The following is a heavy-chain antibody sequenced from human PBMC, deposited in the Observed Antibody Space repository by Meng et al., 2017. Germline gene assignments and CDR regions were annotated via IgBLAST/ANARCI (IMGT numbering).Heavy chain of an antibody. V-gene: IGHV3-23*01. Sequence: GESLKISCAASGFTFSSYEMNWVRQAPGKGLEWVSAIGRGTDTYYADSVKGRFTMSSDKSKNTLFLEMNSLRAEDTALYYCAKHLSGSFTFDYWGQGTLVTVSS. CDR2: IGRGTDT. D-gene: IGHD1-26*01. CDR3: AKHLSGSFTFDY. J-gene: IGHJ4*02. CDR1: GFTFSSYE.